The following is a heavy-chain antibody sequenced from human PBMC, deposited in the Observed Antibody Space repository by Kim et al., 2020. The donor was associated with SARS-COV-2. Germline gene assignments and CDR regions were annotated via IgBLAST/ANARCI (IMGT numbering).Heavy chain of an antibody. CDR3: ARGGNSSGWYYFDY. Sequence: ADSVKGRFTISIDNSKNSLYLQMNSLRAEETAVYYCARGGNSSGWYYFDYWGQGTLVTVSS. J-gene: IGHJ4*02. D-gene: IGHD6-19*01. V-gene: IGHV3-66*01.